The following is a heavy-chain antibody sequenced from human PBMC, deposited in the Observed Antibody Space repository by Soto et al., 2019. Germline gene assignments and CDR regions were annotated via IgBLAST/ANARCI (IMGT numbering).Heavy chain of an antibody. Sequence: SETLSLTCTVSGGSISSGGYYWGWIRQHPGEGLEWIGYIYYSGSTYYNPSLKSRVTISVDTSKNQFSLKLSSVTAADTAVYYCARDPGYSSSWYYYYGMDVWGQGTTVTVSS. J-gene: IGHJ6*02. CDR3: ARDPGYSSSWYYYYGMDV. V-gene: IGHV4-31*03. CDR1: GGSISSGGYY. CDR2: IYYSGST. D-gene: IGHD6-6*01.